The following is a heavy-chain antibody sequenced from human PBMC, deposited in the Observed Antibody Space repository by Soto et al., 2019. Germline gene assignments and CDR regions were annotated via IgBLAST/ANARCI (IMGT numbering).Heavy chain of an antibody. CDR1: GGSISSSSYY. CDR3: ARPPYGDYAFDI. J-gene: IGHJ3*02. CDR2: IYYSGST. D-gene: IGHD4-17*01. V-gene: IGHV4-39*01. Sequence: LPCTVSGGSISSSSYYWGWIRQPPGKGREWIGSIYYSGSTYYNPSLKSRGTISVDMSKNQFSLKLSAVTAADTAVDYCARPPYGDYAFDIWGQGTMVTVSS.